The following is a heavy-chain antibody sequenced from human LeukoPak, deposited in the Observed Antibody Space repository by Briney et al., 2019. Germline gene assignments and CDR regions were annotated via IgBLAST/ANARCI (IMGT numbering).Heavy chain of an antibody. V-gene: IGHV3-23*01. CDR3: ARDGPGGGDYGGNPRGLNYGMDV. CDR1: GFTFSSYA. J-gene: IGHJ6*02. D-gene: IGHD4-23*01. Sequence: GGSLRLSCAASGFTFSSYAMSWVRQAPGKGLEWVSAISGSGGSTYYADSVKGRFTISRDNSKNTLYLQMNSLRAEDTAVYYCARDGPGGGDYGGNPRGLNYGMDVWGQGTTVTVSS. CDR2: ISGSGGST.